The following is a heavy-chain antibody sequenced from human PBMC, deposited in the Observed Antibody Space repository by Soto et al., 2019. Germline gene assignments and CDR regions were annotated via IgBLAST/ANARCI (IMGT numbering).Heavy chain of an antibody. Sequence: SETLSLTCAVSGGSISSGGYYWGWIRQPPGKGLEWIGSIFYSGSTYYSPSLKSRVTISVDTSKNQFSLKLSSVTAADTAVYYCARGILTGYYSYFDYWGQGTLVTVSS. D-gene: IGHD3-9*01. CDR1: GGSISSGGYY. V-gene: IGHV4-39*01. J-gene: IGHJ4*02. CDR3: ARGILTGYYSYFDY. CDR2: IFYSGST.